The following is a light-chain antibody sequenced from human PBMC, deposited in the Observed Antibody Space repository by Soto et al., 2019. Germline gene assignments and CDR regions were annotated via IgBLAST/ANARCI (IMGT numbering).Light chain of an antibody. Sequence: QLVLTQSPSASASLGASVKLTCTLSSGHSSYAIAWHQQQPEKGPRYLMNLNIDGSHSKGDGIPDRFSSSSSAAELYLTMSRLQSEDEADYYCQTWITGILVFGGGTKVTVL. J-gene: IGLJ2*01. CDR3: QTWITGILV. CDR1: SGHSSYA. CDR2: LNIDGSH. V-gene: IGLV4-69*01.